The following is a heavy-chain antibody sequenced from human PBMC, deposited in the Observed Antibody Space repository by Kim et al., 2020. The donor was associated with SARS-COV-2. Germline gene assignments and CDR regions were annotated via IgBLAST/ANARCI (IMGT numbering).Heavy chain of an antibody. CDR3: ARDSFKSSFDY. CDR2: IYTSGST. CDR1: GGSINNYY. V-gene: IGHV4-4*07. J-gene: IGHJ4*02. D-gene: IGHD6-6*01. Sequence: SETLSLTCTVSGGSINNYYWNWIRQPAGKGPEWIGRIYTSGSTSYNPSLKSRVTMSIDTSKNQFSLNLSSVTAADTAIYYCARDSFKSSFDYWGQGTLVTVSS.